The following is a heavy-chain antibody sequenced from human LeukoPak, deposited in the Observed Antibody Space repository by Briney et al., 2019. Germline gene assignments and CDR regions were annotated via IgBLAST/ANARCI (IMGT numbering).Heavy chain of an antibody. CDR2: INSSGGRP. J-gene: IGHJ3*02. D-gene: IGHD1-26*01. CDR3: ARDGKSHDFDI. Sequence: ASVKVSCKASGYTFTNYYMHWVRQAPGQGLEWMVIINSSGGRPTYAQKFQGRVTMTSDTSTSTVYMQLSSLRSDDTAVYYCARDGKSHDFDIWGQGTMVTVSS. V-gene: IGHV1-46*01. CDR1: GYTFTNYY.